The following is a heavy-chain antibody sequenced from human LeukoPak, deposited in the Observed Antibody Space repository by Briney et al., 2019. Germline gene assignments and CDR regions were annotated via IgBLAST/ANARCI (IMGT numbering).Heavy chain of an antibody. CDR3: ARLPYSSSWTSYWYFDL. CDR1: GGSISSGGYY. J-gene: IGHJ2*01. D-gene: IGHD6-13*01. CDR2: ISYSGST. Sequence: SQTLSLTCTVSGGSISSGGYYWSWIRQPPGKGLEWIGYISYSGSTNYNPSLKSRVTISVDTSKNQFSLKLSSVTAADTAVYYCARLPYSSSWTSYWYFDLWGRGTLVTVSS. V-gene: IGHV4-61*08.